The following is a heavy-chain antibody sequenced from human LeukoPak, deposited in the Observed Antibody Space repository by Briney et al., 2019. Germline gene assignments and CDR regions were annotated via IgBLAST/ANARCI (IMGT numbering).Heavy chain of an antibody. V-gene: IGHV1-2*04. J-gene: IGHJ4*02. CDR3: ARDRPTDCSSTSCYGYFDY. CDR1: GYTFTGYY. D-gene: IGHD2-2*01. CDR2: INPNSGGT. Sequence: GASVKVSCKASGYTFTGYYMHWVRQAPGQGLEWMGWINPNSGGTNYAQKFQGWVTMTRDTSISTAYMELSRLRSDDTAVYYCARDRPTDCSSTSCYGYFDYWGQGTLVTVSS.